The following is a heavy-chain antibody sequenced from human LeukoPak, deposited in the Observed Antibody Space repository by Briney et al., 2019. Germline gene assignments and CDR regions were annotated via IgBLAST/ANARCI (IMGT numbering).Heavy chain of an antibody. CDR3: ARGAWYYYGSGSYFLDWFDP. J-gene: IGHJ5*02. V-gene: IGHV1-18*01. D-gene: IGHD3-10*01. CDR1: GYTFTSYG. Sequence: GASVKVSCKASGYTFTSYGISWVRQAPGQGLEWMGWISAYNGNTNYAQKLQGRVTMTTDTSTSTAYMELRSLRSDDTAVYYCARGAWYYYGSGSYFLDWFDPWGQGTLVTVSS. CDR2: ISAYNGNT.